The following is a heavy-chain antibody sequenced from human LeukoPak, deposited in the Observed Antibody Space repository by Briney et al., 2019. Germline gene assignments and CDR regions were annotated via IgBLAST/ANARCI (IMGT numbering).Heavy chain of an antibody. V-gene: IGHV4-59*08. Sequence: SETLSLTCTVSGGSISSYYWSWIRQPPGKGLEWIGYIYYSGSTYYNLSLKSRVIISGDTSKNQFSLKLSSVTAADTAVYYCARGSTYYDFWSGSQGMSHFAYWGQGTLVTVSS. CDR2: IYYSGST. CDR3: ARGSTYYDFWSGSQGMSHFAY. D-gene: IGHD3-3*01. CDR1: GGSISSYY. J-gene: IGHJ4*02.